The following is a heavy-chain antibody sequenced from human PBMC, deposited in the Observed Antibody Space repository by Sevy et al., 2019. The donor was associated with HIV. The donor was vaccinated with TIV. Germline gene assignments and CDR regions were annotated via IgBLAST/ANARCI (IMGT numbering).Heavy chain of an antibody. Sequence: SVKVSCKASGGTFSSYAISWVRQAPGQGLEWMGGIIPIFGTANYAQKFQGRVTITADESTSTAYMELSSLRSEDTAEYYCARDARRSYYYGSGSYPHDAFDIWGQGTMVTVSS. CDR1: GGTFSSYA. CDR3: ARDARRSYYYGSGSYPHDAFDI. J-gene: IGHJ3*02. D-gene: IGHD3-10*01. V-gene: IGHV1-69*13. CDR2: IIPIFGTA.